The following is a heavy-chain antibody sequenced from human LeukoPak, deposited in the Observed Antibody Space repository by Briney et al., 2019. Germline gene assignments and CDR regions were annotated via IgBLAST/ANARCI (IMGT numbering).Heavy chain of an antibody. CDR1: GYTFTGYY. CDR3: ARDEGSGSYYNTDSGWFDP. Sequence: ASVKVSCKASGYTFTGYYMHWARQAPGQGLEWMGWINPNSGGTNYAQKFQGRVTMTRDTSISTAYMELSRLRSDDTAVYYCARDEGSGSYYNTDSGWFDPWGQGTLVTVSS. V-gene: IGHV1-2*02. D-gene: IGHD3-10*01. CDR2: INPNSGGT. J-gene: IGHJ5*02.